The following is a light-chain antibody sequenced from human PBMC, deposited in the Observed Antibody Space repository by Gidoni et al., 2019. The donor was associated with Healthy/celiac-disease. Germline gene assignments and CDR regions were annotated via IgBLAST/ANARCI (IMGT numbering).Light chain of an antibody. CDR2: GAS. Sequence: EVVMKQSPATLSVSPGERATLSCMAIQSVSSNLAWYQQKHGKAPRLLIYGASTRVTGIPARLSGSGSGTEFTLTISSLQSEDFAVYYCQQYNNWPWTFXQXTKVEIK. J-gene: IGKJ1*01. CDR3: QQYNNWPWT. V-gene: IGKV3-15*01. CDR1: QSVSSN.